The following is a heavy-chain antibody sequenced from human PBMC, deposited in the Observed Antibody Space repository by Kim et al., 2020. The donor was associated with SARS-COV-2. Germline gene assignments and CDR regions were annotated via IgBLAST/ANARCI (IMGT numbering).Heavy chain of an antibody. CDR2: FFHTGGV. D-gene: IGHD2-21*01. CDR1: GAYISTYH. V-gene: IGHV4-59*01. CDR3: TRSTYFHDLDGWYFDV. J-gene: IGHJ2*01. Sequence: SETLSLTCTISGAYISTYHWAWMRQAPGKGLEWVAHFFHTGGVTYNPSHRSRLTMSVDTTRYQFSLWVDSVTAADTALYYCTRSTYFHDLDGWYFDVWGRGVLVIVSS.